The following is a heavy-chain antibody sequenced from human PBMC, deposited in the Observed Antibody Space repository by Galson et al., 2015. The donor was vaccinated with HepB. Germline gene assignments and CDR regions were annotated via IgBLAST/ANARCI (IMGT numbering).Heavy chain of an antibody. J-gene: IGHJ1*01. V-gene: IGHV3-30*18. CDR1: GFTFSNYG. CDR2: ISYDGSNK. D-gene: IGHD4-17*01. Sequence: LRLSCAASGFTFSNYGMHWVRQAPGKGLEWVAVISYDGSNKYYADSVKGRFTISRDNTKNTLHLQMNSLRAEDTAVYYCAKARPTTVTTREYFQHWGQGTLVTVSS. CDR3: AKARPTTVTTREYFQH.